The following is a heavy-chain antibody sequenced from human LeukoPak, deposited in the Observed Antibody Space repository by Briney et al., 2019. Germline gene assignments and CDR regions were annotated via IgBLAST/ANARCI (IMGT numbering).Heavy chain of an antibody. CDR2: ISSSSSYI. V-gene: IGHV3-21*01. CDR1: GFTFSSYS. Sequence: PGGSLRLSCAASGFTFSSYSMNWVRQAPGEGLEWVSSISSSSSYIYYADSVKGRFTISRDNAKNSLYLQMNSLRAEDTAVYYCARGDDSSGYFYWGQGTLVTVSS. D-gene: IGHD3-22*01. CDR3: ARGDDSSGYFY. J-gene: IGHJ4*02.